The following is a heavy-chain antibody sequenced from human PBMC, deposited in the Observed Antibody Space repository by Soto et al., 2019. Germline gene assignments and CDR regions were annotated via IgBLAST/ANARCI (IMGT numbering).Heavy chain of an antibody. J-gene: IGHJ4*02. V-gene: IGHV3-30*18. CDR2: ISYDGSNK. CDR1: GFTFSSYG. CDR3: AKTRSPAAIFDY. Sequence: QVQLVESGGGVVQPGRSLRLSCAASGFTFSSYGMHWVRQAPGKGLEWVAVISYDGSNKYYADSVKGRFTISRDNSKNTLYLQMNSLRAEDTAVYYCAKTRSPAAIFDYWGQGTLVNVSS. D-gene: IGHD2-2*02.